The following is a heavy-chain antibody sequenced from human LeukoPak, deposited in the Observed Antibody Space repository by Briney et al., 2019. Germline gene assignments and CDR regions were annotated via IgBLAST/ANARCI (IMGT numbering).Heavy chain of an antibody. V-gene: IGHV1-2*06. CDR2: INPNSGGT. CDR3: ARGNVVVVPAAFYYYYGMDV. J-gene: IGHJ6*02. CDR1: GYTFTGYY. Sequence: ASVKVSCKASGYTFTGYYMHWVRQAPGQGLEWMGRINPNSGGTNYAQKFQGRVTMTRDTSISTAYMELSRLRSDDTAVYYCARGNVVVVPAAFYYYYGMDVWGQGTTVTVSS. D-gene: IGHD2-2*01.